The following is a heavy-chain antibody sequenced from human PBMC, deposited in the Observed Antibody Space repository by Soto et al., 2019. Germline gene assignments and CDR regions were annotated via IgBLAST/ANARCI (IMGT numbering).Heavy chain of an antibody. V-gene: IGHV4-61*01. CDR3: AREFSNSPGAFDS. D-gene: IGHD6-6*01. CDR2: IYYTGST. J-gene: IGHJ4*02. CDR1: GGSVNSDTFY. Sequence: PSETLSLTCTVPGGSVNSDTFYWTWIRQPPGRGLEWIGYIYYTGSTNYNPSLKSRVTIPVDTSRNQFSLKLSSVTAADTVVYYCAREFSNSPGAFDSWGQGSLVTVSS.